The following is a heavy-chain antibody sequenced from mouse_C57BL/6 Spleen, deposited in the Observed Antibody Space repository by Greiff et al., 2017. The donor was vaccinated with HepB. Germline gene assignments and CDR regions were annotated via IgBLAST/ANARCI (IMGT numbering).Heavy chain of an antibody. CDR2: IHPNSGST. D-gene: IGHD1-1*01. CDR1: GYTFTSYW. Sequence: QVHVKQPGAELVKPGASVKLSCKASGYTFTSYWMHWVKQRPGQGLEWIGMIHPNSGSTNYNEKFKSKATLTVDKSSSTAYMQLSSLTSEDSAVYYCAREGPITTVVGDAMDYWGQGTSVTVSS. V-gene: IGHV1-64*01. J-gene: IGHJ4*01. CDR3: AREGPITTVVGDAMDY.